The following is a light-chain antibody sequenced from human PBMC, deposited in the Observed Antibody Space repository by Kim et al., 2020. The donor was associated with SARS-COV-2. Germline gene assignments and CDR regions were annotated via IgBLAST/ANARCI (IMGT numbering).Light chain of an antibody. V-gene: IGLV1-44*01. J-gene: IGLJ1*01. CDR2: SNN. Sequence: QPVLTQPPSASGTPGQRVTISCSGGSSNIASKNVNWYQHLPGMAPKLLMYSNNQRPSGVPDRFSGSKSGTSASLAISGLQSEDEADYYCATWDVSLNGHVFGTGTKVTVL. CDR3: ATWDVSLNGHV. CDR1: SSNIASKN.